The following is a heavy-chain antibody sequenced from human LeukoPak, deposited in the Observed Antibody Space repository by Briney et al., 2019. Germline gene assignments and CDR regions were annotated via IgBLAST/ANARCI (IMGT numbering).Heavy chain of an antibody. V-gene: IGHV3-30*03. D-gene: IGHD2-2*01. CDR3: ASFVSSLGDY. CDR1: GFTFSGYG. Sequence: GGSLRLSCAASGFTFSGYGMHWVRQAPGKGLEWVAVISYDGSNKYYADSVKGRFTISRDNSKNTLYLQMNSLRAEDTAVYYCASFVSSLGDYWGQGTLVTVSS. J-gene: IGHJ4*02. CDR2: ISYDGSNK.